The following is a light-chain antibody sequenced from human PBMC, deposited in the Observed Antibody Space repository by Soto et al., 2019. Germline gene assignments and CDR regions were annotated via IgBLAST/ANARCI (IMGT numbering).Light chain of an antibody. CDR3: SSYAGRNNVV. CDR2: EVN. J-gene: IGLJ2*01. V-gene: IGLV2-8*01. Sequence: QSALTQPPSASGSPGQSVTISCTGTSSDVGDYNYVSWYQQHPGKAPKLMIYEVNKRPSGVPDRFSGSKSGNTASLTVSGLQAEDEADYYCSSYAGRNNVVFGGGTKVTVL. CDR1: SSDVGDYNY.